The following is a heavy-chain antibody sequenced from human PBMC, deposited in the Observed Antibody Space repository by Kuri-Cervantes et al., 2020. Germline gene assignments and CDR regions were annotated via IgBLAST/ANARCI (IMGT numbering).Heavy chain of an antibody. Sequence: LSLTCAASGFTFSNAWMSWVRQAPGKGLEWVGRIKSKTDGGTTDYAAPVKGRFTISRDDSKNTLYLQMNSLKTEDTAVYYCTTVGVAAYYYYYGMDVWGQGTTVTVSS. V-gene: IGHV3-15*01. CDR2: IKSKTDGGTT. CDR1: GFTFSNAW. J-gene: IGHJ6*02. D-gene: IGHD6-13*01. CDR3: TTVGVAAYYYYYGMDV.